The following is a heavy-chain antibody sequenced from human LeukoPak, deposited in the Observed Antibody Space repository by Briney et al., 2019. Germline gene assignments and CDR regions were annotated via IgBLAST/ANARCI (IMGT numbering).Heavy chain of an antibody. V-gene: IGHV4-4*07. J-gene: IGHJ6*03. CDR2: IYTSGST. CDR3: ARVRGSSGSYEYYHYMDV. Sequence: SETLSLTCTVSGGSISNFYWSWIRQPAGKGLEWIGRIYTSGSTNYNPSLKSRVTMSVDTSKKQFSLKLSSVTAADTAVYYCARVRGSSGSYEYYHYMDVWGKGTTVTISS. D-gene: IGHD1-26*01. CDR1: GGSISNFY.